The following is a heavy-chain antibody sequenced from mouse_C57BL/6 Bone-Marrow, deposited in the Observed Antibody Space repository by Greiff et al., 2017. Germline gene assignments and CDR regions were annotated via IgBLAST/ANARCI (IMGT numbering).Heavy chain of an antibody. Sequence: QVQLKQPGAELVRPGSSVKLSCKASGYTFTSYWMDWVKQRPGQGLEWIGNIYPSDSATHYNQKFKDKATLTVNKYTSTAYMKLSSLTSEDSAVYYCARGTTVVARYAMDYWGQGTSVTVSS. CDR1: GYTFTSYW. V-gene: IGHV1-61*01. CDR2: IYPSDSAT. J-gene: IGHJ4*01. CDR3: ARGTTVVARYAMDY. D-gene: IGHD1-1*01.